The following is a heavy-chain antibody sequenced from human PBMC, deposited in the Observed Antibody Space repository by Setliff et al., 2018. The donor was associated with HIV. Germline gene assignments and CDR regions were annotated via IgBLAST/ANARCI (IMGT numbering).Heavy chain of an antibody. Sequence: SVKVSCKASGGTFSSYGISWVRQAPGQGLEWLGWITTYNSRTSHAQKFQARVTITADEPTSTAYMELSSLRSEDTAVYYCARGHNYYYYMDVWGKGATVTVSS. CDR2: ITTYNSRT. J-gene: IGHJ6*03. CDR3: ARGHNYYYYMDV. V-gene: IGHV1-69*13. CDR1: GGTFSSYG.